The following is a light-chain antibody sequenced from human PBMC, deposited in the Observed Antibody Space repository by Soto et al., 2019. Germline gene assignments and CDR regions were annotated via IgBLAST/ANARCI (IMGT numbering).Light chain of an antibody. V-gene: IGKV3-20*01. Sequence: EIVLTQSPGTLSLSPGERATLSCSASQSVSSSYLAWYQQKPGQAPRLLIYGASSRATGIPDRFSGSGSGTDFTLTISRLEPEDFAVYYCQQYGDSPLTFGGGTKVDIK. J-gene: IGKJ4*01. CDR1: QSVSSSY. CDR3: QQYGDSPLT. CDR2: GAS.